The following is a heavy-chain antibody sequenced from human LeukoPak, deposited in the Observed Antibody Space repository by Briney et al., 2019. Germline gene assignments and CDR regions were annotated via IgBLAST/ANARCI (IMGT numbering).Heavy chain of an antibody. J-gene: IGHJ3*02. V-gene: IGHV5-51*01. CDR2: IYPGDSDT. D-gene: IGHD3-3*01. CDR1: GYSFTSYW. Sequence: GASLKTSCKGSGYSFTSYWIGWVRQMPGKGLEWMGIIYPGDSDTRYSPSFQGQVTISADKSISTAYLQWSSLKASDTAMYYCARPGITIFGVASVAFDIWGQGTMVTVSS. CDR3: ARPGITIFGVASVAFDI.